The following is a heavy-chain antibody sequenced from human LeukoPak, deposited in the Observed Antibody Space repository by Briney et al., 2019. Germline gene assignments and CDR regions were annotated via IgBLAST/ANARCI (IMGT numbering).Heavy chain of an antibody. CDR1: GFTFSNYG. D-gene: IGHD3-10*02. J-gene: IGHJ6*04. CDR2: ISDSGGST. Sequence: GGSLRLSCAASGFTFSNYGMSWVRQAPGKGLEWVSTISDSGGSTYYADSVKGRFTISRDNAKNSLYLQMNSLRAEDTAVYYCAELGITMIGGVWGKGTTVTISS. CDR3: AELGITMIGGV. V-gene: IGHV3-23*01.